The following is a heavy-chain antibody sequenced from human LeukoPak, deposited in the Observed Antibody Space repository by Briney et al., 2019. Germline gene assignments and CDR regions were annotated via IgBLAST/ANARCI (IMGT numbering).Heavy chain of an antibody. CDR3: ARSWNNWFDP. CDR2: MNPNSGNT. J-gene: IGHJ5*02. CDR1: GYTLTIYD. Sequence: GASVKVSCKASGYTLTIYDINWVRQATGQGLEWMGWMNPNSGNTGYAQKFQGRVTITRNTSISTAYMELSSLRSEDRAVYYCARSWNNWFDPWGQGTLVTVSS. V-gene: IGHV1-8*03. D-gene: IGHD6-13*01.